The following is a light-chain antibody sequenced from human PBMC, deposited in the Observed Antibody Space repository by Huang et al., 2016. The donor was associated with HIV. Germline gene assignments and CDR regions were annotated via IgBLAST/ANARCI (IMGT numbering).Light chain of an antibody. Sequence: DIQTTQSPSSLSASVGDRVTITCRASQSISTYLNWYQQKPGKAPKLLIYAASTLQSGVPSRFSGSGSGTDFTLTISSLQPEDVATYYCQQTYSTLTFGPGTKVDIK. CDR2: AAS. V-gene: IGKV1-39*01. CDR3: QQTYSTLT. CDR1: QSISTY. J-gene: IGKJ3*01.